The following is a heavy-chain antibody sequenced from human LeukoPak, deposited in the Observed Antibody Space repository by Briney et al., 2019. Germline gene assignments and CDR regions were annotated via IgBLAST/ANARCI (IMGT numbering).Heavy chain of an antibody. J-gene: IGHJ5*02. V-gene: IGHV3-7*01. CDR1: GFSFSSNW. CDR2: IKRDGSQK. Sequence: GGSLRLSCAAPGFSFSSNWMGWVRQAPGKGLEWVAHIKRDGSQKYYLDSVKGRFTISRDNAKNSLYLQMNSLRVEDTAVYYCARLGLEVGGPDWFDPWGQGTLVTVSS. CDR3: ARLGLEVGGPDWFDP. D-gene: IGHD1-1*01.